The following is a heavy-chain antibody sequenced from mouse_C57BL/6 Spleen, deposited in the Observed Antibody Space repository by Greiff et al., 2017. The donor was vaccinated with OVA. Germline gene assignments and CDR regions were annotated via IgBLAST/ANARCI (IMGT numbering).Heavy chain of an antibody. J-gene: IGHJ2*01. CDR2: ISYDGSN. Sequence: EVQLQQSGPGLVKPSQSLSLTCSVTGYSITSGYYWNWIRQFPGNKLEWMGYISYDGSNNYNPSLKNRISITRDTSKNQFFLKLNSVTTEDTATYYCARRDYGSTLDYWGKGTTLTVSS. V-gene: IGHV3-6*01. CDR1: GYSITSGYY. CDR3: ARRDYGSTLDY. D-gene: IGHD1-1*01.